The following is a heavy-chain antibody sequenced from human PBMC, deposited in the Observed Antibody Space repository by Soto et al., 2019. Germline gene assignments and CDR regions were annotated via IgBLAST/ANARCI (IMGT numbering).Heavy chain of an antibody. CDR2: ISSSGATI. CDR3: ARIDSVVVVAATRPMDV. J-gene: IGHJ6*02. CDR1: GFTFTIYA. V-gene: IGHV3-48*03. Sequence: LRLSCAASGFTFTIYAMSWVRQAPGKGLEWLSYISSSGATIYYADSVKGRFTISRVNARNSLYLQMNSLRAEDTAVYYCARIDSVVVVAATRPMDVWGQGTTVTVSS. D-gene: IGHD2-15*01.